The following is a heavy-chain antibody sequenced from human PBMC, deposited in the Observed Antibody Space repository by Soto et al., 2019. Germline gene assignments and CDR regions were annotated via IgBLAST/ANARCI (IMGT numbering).Heavy chain of an antibody. CDR3: AREAV. V-gene: IGHV3-7*05. Sequence: GGSLRLSCAAPGFTFSAYWMSWVRQAPGKGLEWVANIKQDGSEQFYVDSVKGRFTISRDNAKNSLYLQMNSLRAEDTAVYYCAREAVWGQGTTVTVSS. J-gene: IGHJ6*02. CDR2: IKQDGSEQ. CDR1: GFTFSAYW.